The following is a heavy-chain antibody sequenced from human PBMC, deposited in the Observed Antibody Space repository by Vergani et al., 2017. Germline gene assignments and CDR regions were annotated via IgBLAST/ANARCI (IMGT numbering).Heavy chain of an antibody. CDR2: ISWNSGSI. J-gene: IGHJ3*02. CDR3: AKDTGDIVATMGPAGAVDI. CDR1: GFTFDDYA. V-gene: IGHV3-9*01. D-gene: IGHD5-12*01. Sequence: EVQLVESGGGLVQPGRSLRLSCAASGFTFDDYAMHWVRQAPGKGLEWVSGISWNSGSIGYADSVKGRFTISRDNAKNSLYLQMNSLRAEDTALYYCAKDTGDIVATMGPAGAVDIWDQGTMVTVSS.